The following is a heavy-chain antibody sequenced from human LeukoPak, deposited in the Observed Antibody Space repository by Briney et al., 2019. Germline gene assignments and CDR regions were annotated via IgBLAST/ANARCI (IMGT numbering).Heavy chain of an antibody. V-gene: IGHV5-51*01. CDR1: GYSFTSYW. D-gene: IGHD6-6*01. CDR3: ARHGPHLEYSSSFDP. Sequence: GESLKISCKGSGYSFTSYWIGWVRQMPGKGLEWMGIIYPGDSDTRYSPSFQGQVTISADKSISTAYLQWSSLKASDTAMYYCARHGPHLEYSSSFDPWGQGTLVTVSS. CDR2: IYPGDSDT. J-gene: IGHJ5*02.